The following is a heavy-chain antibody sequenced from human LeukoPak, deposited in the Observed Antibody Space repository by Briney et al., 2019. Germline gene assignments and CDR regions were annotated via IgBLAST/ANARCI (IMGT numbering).Heavy chain of an antibody. CDR1: GDSISSSSYY. CDR2: IYYSGST. D-gene: IGHD2-2*01. J-gene: IGHJ6*03. CDR3: ARYCSSTSCPYYMDV. Sequence: PETLSLTCTVSGDSISSSSYYWGWIRQPPGKGLEWLGSIYYSGSTYYNPSLKSRVTISVDTSKNQFSLKLSSVTAADTAVYYCARYCSSTSCPYYMDVWGKGTTVTISS. V-gene: IGHV4-39*07.